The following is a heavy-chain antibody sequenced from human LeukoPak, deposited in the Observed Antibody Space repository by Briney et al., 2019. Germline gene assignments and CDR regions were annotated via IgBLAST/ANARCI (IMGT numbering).Heavy chain of an antibody. CDR3: AREGWAVARKVDY. CDR2: INTDERTT. J-gene: IGHJ4*02. CDR1: GFPFSNYW. V-gene: IGHV3-74*01. Sequence: GGSLRLSCTASGFPFSNYWMHWVRQAPGKGLLWVSRINTDERTTDYADSVKGRFTISRDNARNALYLQMNSLRAEDTGVYYCAREGWAVARKVDYWGRGTLVTVSS. D-gene: IGHD6-19*01.